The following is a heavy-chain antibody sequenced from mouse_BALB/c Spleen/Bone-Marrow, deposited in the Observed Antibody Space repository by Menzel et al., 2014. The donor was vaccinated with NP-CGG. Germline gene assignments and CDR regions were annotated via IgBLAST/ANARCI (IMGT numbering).Heavy chain of an antibody. CDR1: GYTFTSYW. J-gene: IGHJ4*01. CDR3: ARPENYDAMDY. V-gene: IGHV1-7*01. Sequence: QVQLKQSGAELAKPGASVKMSCKASGYTFTSYWMYWVKQRPGQGLEWIGYINPSTGYTEYNQKFKDKATLTADKSSSTAYMQLSSLTSEDSAVYYCARPENYDAMDYWGQGTSVTVSS. CDR2: INPSTGYT.